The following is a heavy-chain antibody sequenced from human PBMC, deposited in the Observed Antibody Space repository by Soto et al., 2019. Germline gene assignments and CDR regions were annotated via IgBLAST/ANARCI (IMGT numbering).Heavy chain of an antibody. D-gene: IGHD6-13*01. J-gene: IGHJ4*02. CDR3: ARVRSSSEFDY. V-gene: IGHV4-59*01. CDR1: GGSISSYY. Sequence: QVQLQESGPGLVKPSETLSLTCTVSGGSISSYYWSWIRQPPGKGLEWIGYIYYSGSTNYNPSLKGRVTISVDTSKNQCSLKLSSVTGADTAVYYCARVRSSSEFDYWGQGTLVTVSS. CDR2: IYYSGST.